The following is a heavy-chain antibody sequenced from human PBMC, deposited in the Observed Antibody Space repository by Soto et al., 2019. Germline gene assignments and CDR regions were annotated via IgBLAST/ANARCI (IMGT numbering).Heavy chain of an antibody. Sequence: GESLKISCKGSGYTFTSYWIGWVRQMPGEGLEWMGVIYPSDSDIRYSPSFQGKVTISADKSITTAYLQWSSLKAADTAMYYCVRSGTTSGRFSDYWGQRTLVTVSS. V-gene: IGHV5-51*01. CDR3: VRSGTTSGRFSDY. D-gene: IGHD1-1*01. CDR1: GYTFTSYW. CDR2: IYPSDSDI. J-gene: IGHJ4*02.